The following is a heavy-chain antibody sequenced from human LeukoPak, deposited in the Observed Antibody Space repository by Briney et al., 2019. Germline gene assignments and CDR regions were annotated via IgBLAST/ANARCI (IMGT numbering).Heavy chain of an antibody. V-gene: IGHV3-21*01. Sequence: GGSLRLSCAASGFTFSSYAMHWVRQAPGKGLEWVSSISSSSSYIYYADSVKGRFTISRDNAKNSLYLQMNSLRAEDTAVYYCARPRTAQRHPDAFDIWGQGTMVTVSS. CDR1: GFTFSSYA. J-gene: IGHJ3*02. CDR2: ISSSSSYI. CDR3: ARPRTAQRHPDAFDI. D-gene: IGHD2-21*02.